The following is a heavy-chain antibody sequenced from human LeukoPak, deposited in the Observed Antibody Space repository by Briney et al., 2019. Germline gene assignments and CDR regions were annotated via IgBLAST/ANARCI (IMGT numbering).Heavy chain of an antibody. D-gene: IGHD6-19*01. CDR2: MNPNSGNT. J-gene: IGHJ5*02. CDR3: ARGYSSGWYQRDWFDP. CDR1: GYTFTSYD. V-gene: IGHV1-8*01. Sequence: ASVTVSCKASGYTFTSYDINWVRQATGQGLEWMGWMNPNSGNTGYAQKFQGRVTMTRSTSISTAYMELSSLRSEDTAVYYCARGYSSGWYQRDWFDPWGQGTLVTVSS.